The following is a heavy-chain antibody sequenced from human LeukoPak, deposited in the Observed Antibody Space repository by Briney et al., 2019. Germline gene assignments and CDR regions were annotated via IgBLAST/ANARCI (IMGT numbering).Heavy chain of an antibody. J-gene: IGHJ6*04. Sequence: LETLSLTCAVYGGSFSGYYWSWIRQPPGKGLEWIGEINHSGSTNYNPSLKSRVTISVDTSKNQFSLKLSSVTAADTAVYYCARFTLNYYYGMDVWGKGTTVTVSS. CDR1: GGSFSGYY. CDR2: INHSGST. CDR3: ARFTLNYYYGMDV. V-gene: IGHV4-34*01.